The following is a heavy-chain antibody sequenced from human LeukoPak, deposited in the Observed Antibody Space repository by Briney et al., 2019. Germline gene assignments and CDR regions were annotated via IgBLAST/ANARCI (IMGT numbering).Heavy chain of an antibody. CDR2: INHSGST. J-gene: IGHJ4*02. CDR1: GGSFSGYY. D-gene: IGHD3-10*01. V-gene: IGHV4-34*01. CDR3: ARERGPTEGGLDY. Sequence: PSETLSLTCAVYGGSFSGYYWSWIRQPPGKGLEWIGEINHSGSTNYNPSLKSRVTISVDTSKNQFSLKLSSFTAADTAVYYCARERGPTEGGLDYWGQETLVTVSS.